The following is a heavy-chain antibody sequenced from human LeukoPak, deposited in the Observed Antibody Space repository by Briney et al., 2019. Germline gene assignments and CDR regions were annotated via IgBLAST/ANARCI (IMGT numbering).Heavy chain of an antibody. CDR2: INHSGTT. J-gene: IGHJ3*02. D-gene: IGHD3-10*01. V-gene: IGHV4-34*01. CDR1: GGSFSGNY. CDR3: ARRRLYRNPRITMVRVPRDAFDI. Sequence: SETLSLTCAVYGGSFSGNYWSWIRQPPGKGVEWIGDINHSGTTNYSPSLKSRVTISVDTSKNQFSLKLSSVTAADTAVYYCARRRLYRNPRITMVRVPRDAFDIWGQGTMVTVSS.